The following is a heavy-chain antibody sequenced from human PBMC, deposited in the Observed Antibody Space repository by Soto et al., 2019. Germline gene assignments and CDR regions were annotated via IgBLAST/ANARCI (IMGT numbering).Heavy chain of an antibody. D-gene: IGHD6-6*01. J-gene: IGHJ4*02. CDR1: AVTSSPSA. Sequence: GGSRRLSWAASAVTSSPSAMHWVRQGSGKGLEWVGRIRSEANSYATAYAASVKGRFTISRDDSKNTAYLQMNSLKTDDTAVYYCTRRGSSGTDYWGQGP. CDR3: TRRGSSGTDY. V-gene: IGHV3-73*01. CDR2: IRSEANSYAT.